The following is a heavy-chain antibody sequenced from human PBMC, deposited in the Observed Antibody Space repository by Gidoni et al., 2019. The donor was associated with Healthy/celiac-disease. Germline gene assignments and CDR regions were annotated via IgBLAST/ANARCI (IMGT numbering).Heavy chain of an antibody. D-gene: IGHD4-17*01. CDR3: ARLMTTVTTNWFDP. CDR1: GFTVSSNY. V-gene: IGHV3-53*01. Sequence: EVQLVESGGGLIQPGGSLRLSCAASGFTVSSNYMSWVRQATGKGLEWVSVIYSGGSTYYADSVKGRFTISRDNSKNTLYLQMNSLRAEDTAVYYCARLMTTVTTNWFDPWGQGTLVTVSS. CDR2: IYSGGST. J-gene: IGHJ5*02.